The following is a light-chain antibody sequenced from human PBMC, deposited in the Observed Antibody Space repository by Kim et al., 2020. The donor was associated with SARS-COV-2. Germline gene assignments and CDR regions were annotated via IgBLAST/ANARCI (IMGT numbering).Light chain of an antibody. CDR2: GKN. V-gene: IGLV3-19*01. Sequence: VALGQTVRITCQEGSLRSYYETWYQQKPGQAPIVVIYGKNNRPSGSPARFSGSSSGNTASLTITGTQAGDEADYYCNSRDSNDNVVFGGGTQLTVL. J-gene: IGLJ2*01. CDR1: SLRSYY. CDR3: NSRDSNDNVV.